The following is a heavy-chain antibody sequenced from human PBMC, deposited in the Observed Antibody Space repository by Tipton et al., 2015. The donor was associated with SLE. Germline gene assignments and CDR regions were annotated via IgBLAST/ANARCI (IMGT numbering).Heavy chain of an antibody. CDR3: ARGDNIGWFNY. Sequence: TLSLTCAVSGGPPINYGNYYWNWIRQPAGKGLEWIGRLSSSGSSDYSPSLKSRTTISMDASKNQFSLTLNSVIAADTAVYYCARGDNIGWFNYWGQGILVTVSS. V-gene: IGHV4-61*02. D-gene: IGHD6-19*01. CDR1: GGPPINYGNYY. J-gene: IGHJ4*02. CDR2: LSSSGSS.